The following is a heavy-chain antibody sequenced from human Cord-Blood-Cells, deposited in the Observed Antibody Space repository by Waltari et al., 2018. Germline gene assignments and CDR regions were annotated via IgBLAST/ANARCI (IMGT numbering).Heavy chain of an antibody. D-gene: IGHD4-17*01. CDR1: GGSFSGYY. CDR2: INHSGST. CDR3: ARAGAKGATVVTPFDY. J-gene: IGHJ4*02. Sequence: QVQLQQWGAGLLKPSETLSLTCAVYGGSFSGYYWHWIRPPPGKGLEWIGEINHSGSTNYNPSLKSRVTISVDTSKNQFSLKLSSVTAADTAVYYCARAGAKGATVVTPFDYWGQGTLVTVSS. V-gene: IGHV4-34*01.